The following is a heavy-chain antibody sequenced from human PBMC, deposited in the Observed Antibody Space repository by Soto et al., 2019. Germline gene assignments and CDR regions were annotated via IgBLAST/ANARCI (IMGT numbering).Heavy chain of an antibody. CDR2: ISSSGSTI. V-gene: IGHV3-11*01. CDR1: GFTFSDYY. Sequence: SLRLSCAAYGFTFSDYYMSWIRQAPGKGLEWVSYISSSGSTIYYADSVKGRFTISRDNAKNSLYLQMNSLRAEDTAVYYCARTPYDFWSGYAFDIWGQGTMVTVSS. CDR3: ARTPYDFWSGYAFDI. J-gene: IGHJ3*02. D-gene: IGHD3-3*01.